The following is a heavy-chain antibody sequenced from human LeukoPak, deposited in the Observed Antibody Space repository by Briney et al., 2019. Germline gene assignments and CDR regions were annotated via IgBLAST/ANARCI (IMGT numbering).Heavy chain of an antibody. J-gene: IGHJ6*02. V-gene: IGHV1-69*13. D-gene: IGHD1-26*01. CDR3: ARGSMVGAPNPYSGMDV. CDR2: IVPMFDTA. CDR1: GGTFSSYG. Sequence: SVKVSCKASGGTFSSYGFSWVRQAPGQGLEWLGGIVPMFDTADYTQKFQGRVTITADESTSTGYMELASLRSEDSAVYYCARGSMVGAPNPYSGMDVWGRGTTVTVSS.